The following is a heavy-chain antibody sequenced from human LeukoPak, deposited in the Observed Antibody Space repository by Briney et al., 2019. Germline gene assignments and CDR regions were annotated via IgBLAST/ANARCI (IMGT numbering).Heavy chain of an antibody. Sequence: GGSLRLSCAASGFTFDDYGMSWVRQAPGKGLEWVSGINWNGGSTGYADSVKGRFTISRDNAKNSLYLQMNSLRAEDTALYYCARERDTAMAEGAFDIWGQGTMVTVSS. J-gene: IGHJ3*02. CDR3: ARERDTAMAEGAFDI. D-gene: IGHD5-18*01. CDR2: INWNGGST. V-gene: IGHV3-20*04. CDR1: GFTFDDYG.